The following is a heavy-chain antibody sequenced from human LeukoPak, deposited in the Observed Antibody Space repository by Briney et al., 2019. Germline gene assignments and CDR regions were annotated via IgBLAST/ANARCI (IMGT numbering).Heavy chain of an antibody. Sequence: GGSLRLPCAASGFTFSSSAMTWVRQAPGKGLEWVSAISDSGRSTIYTDSVKDRFTISRDNSKNTLYLQMNSLRAEDTAVYYCAKGGSYAPLDYWGQGTLVTVSS. J-gene: IGHJ4*02. V-gene: IGHV3-23*01. CDR2: ISDSGRST. CDR3: AKGGSYAPLDY. D-gene: IGHD1-26*01. CDR1: GFTFSSSA.